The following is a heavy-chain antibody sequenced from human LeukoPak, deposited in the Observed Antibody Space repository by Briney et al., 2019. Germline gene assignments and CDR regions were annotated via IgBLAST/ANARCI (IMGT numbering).Heavy chain of an antibody. D-gene: IGHD4-17*01. CDR2: ISVSATTM. V-gene: IGHV3-11*01. CDR3: ARIGRLQYGDYVAFDY. J-gene: IGHJ4*02. CDR1: GGSISSSNW. Sequence: GTLSLTCAVSGGSISSSNWWSWIRQAPGKGLEWVSYISVSATTMYYADSVKGRFTLSRDNAKNSLYLQMNSLRAEDTAVYYCARIGRLQYGDYVAFDYWGQGTLVTVSS.